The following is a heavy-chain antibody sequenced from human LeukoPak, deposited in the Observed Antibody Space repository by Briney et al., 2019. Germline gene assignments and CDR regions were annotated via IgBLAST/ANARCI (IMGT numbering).Heavy chain of an antibody. V-gene: IGHV3-30*03. CDR1: GFTFSSYG. D-gene: IGHD5-24*01. Sequence: GGSLRLSCAASGFTFSSYGMHWVRQAPGKRLEWVAVISYDGSNKYYADSVKGRFTISRDNSENTLYLQMSSLRAEDTALYYCARDSGYGYNTFPTADYWGQGILVTVSS. J-gene: IGHJ4*02. CDR2: ISYDGSNK. CDR3: ARDSGYGYNTFPTADY.